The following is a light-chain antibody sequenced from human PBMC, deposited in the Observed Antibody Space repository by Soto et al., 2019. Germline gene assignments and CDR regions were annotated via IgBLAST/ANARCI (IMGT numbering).Light chain of an antibody. V-gene: IGLV2-8*01. CDR3: SSYAGSSNV. CDR2: EVN. J-gene: IGLJ1*01. CDR1: SSDAGGYNY. Sequence: QSVLTQPPSASGSPGQSVAISCTGTSSDAGGYNYVSWYQQHPGKAPKLMIYEVNKRPSGVPDRFSGSKSGNTASLTVSGLQAEDEADYYCSSYAGSSNVFGTGTK.